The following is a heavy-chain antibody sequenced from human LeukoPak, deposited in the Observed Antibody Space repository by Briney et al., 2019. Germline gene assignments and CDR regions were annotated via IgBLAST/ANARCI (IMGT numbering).Heavy chain of an antibody. CDR3: ARAYYDFWSGSESSDAFDI. CDR2: IYYSGST. V-gene: IGHV4-31*03. D-gene: IGHD3-3*01. Sequence: SETLSLTCTVSGGSISSGGYYWSWIRQHPGKGQEWIGYIYYSGSTYYNPSLKSRVTISVDTSKNQFSLKLSSVTAADTAVYYCARAYYDFWSGSESSDAFDIWGQGTMVTVSS. CDR1: GGSISSGGYY. J-gene: IGHJ3*02.